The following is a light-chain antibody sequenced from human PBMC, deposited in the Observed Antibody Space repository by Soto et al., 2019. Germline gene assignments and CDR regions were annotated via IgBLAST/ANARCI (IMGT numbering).Light chain of an antibody. V-gene: IGKV1-5*03. CDR1: QTITSR. Sequence: DIQMTQSPSTLSASVGDTVTITCRASQTITSRLAWYQQKPGKAPNLLIYKTSTLESGVPSRFSGSGSGTEVSLTISSLQPDDFATYYCQHYDSYSPFGGGTKVEIK. CDR2: KTS. CDR3: QHYDSYSP. J-gene: IGKJ4*01.